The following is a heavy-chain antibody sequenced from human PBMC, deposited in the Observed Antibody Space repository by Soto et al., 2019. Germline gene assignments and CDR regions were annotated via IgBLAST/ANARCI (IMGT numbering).Heavy chain of an antibody. Sequence: PXGSLRLTFAASGLTVSSSEMSWVRQAPGKGLQWVSVIYSAGSTYYANSVKGRFTISRDISTNMVYLQMSSLTDEDTAVYYCARAREQEYSSAIFFDIWGQGALVTVSS. V-gene: IGHV3-53*01. CDR3: ARAREQEYSSAIFFDI. J-gene: IGHJ4*02. CDR2: IYSAGST. D-gene: IGHD5-18*01. CDR1: GLTVSSSE.